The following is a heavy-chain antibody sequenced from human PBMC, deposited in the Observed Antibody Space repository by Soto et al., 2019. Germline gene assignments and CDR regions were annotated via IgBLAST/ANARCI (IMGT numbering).Heavy chain of an antibody. CDR1: GFTFDDYA. D-gene: IGHD5-12*01. CDR2: ISWNSGSI. CDR3: AKGGTGIVATLSDY. V-gene: IGHV3-9*01. J-gene: IGHJ4*02. Sequence: GGSLRLSCAASGFTFDDYAMHWVRQAPGKGLEWVSGISWNSGSIGYADSVKGRFTISRDNAKNSLYLQMNSLRAEDTALYYCAKGGTGIVATLSDYWGQGTLVTVSS.